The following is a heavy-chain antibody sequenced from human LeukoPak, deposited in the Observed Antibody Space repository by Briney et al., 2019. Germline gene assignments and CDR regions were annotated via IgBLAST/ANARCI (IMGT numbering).Heavy chain of an antibody. CDR2: IIPIFGKA. D-gene: IGHD2-15*01. CDR1: GDTFSSYA. CDR3: ARTEQYCSGGSCYLEFDY. J-gene: IGHJ4*02. Sequence: GASVKVSCKASGDTFSSYAISWVRQAPGQGLEWMGGIIPIFGKANYAQKFQGRVTITADKSTSTSYMELSSLRSEDTAVYYCARTEQYCSGGSCYLEFDYWGQGTLVTVSS. V-gene: IGHV1-69*06.